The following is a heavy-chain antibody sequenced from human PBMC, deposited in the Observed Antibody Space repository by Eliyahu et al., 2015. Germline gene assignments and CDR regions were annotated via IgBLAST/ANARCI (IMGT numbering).Heavy chain of an antibody. CDR2: INSDGSST. CDR3: ARRIGAAADY. Sequence: EVQLVESGGALVQPGGSLRLSCXAXGXTFSNYWMHWVRQGPGKGLVWVSRINSDGSSTNYADSVKGRFIISRDNAKNTLYLQMNSLGAEDTAVYYCARRIGAAADYWGQGTLVTVSS. J-gene: IGHJ4*02. CDR1: GXTFSNYW. D-gene: IGHD6-13*01. V-gene: IGHV3-74*01.